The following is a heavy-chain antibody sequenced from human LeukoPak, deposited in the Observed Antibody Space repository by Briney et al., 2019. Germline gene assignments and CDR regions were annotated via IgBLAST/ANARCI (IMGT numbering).Heavy chain of an antibody. CDR1: GFTFSSYS. J-gene: IGHJ6*03. V-gene: IGHV3-21*01. CDR3: AGRPHYYMDV. CDR2: ISSSSSYI. Sequence: KPGGSLRLSRAASGFTFSSYSMNWVRQAPGKGLEWVSSISSSSSYIYYADSVKGRFTISRDNAKNSLYLQMNSLRAEDTAVYYCAGRPHYYMDVWGKGTTVTVSS.